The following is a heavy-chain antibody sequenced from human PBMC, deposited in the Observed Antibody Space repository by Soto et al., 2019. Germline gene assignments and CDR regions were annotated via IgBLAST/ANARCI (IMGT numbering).Heavy chain of an antibody. Sequence: QLQESGPGLVKPWETLSLTCTVSGGSISYYYWNWIRQPPGKGLEWIGNIHYSASPIYTPSLDSRVAMSLDMSKNYFSLKLSSVTAADTAVYYCARGDDILTAYGMDVWGQGTTVTVAS. V-gene: IGHV4-59*01. D-gene: IGHD3-9*01. CDR1: GGSISYYY. CDR3: ARGDDILTAYGMDV. CDR2: IHYSASP. J-gene: IGHJ6*02.